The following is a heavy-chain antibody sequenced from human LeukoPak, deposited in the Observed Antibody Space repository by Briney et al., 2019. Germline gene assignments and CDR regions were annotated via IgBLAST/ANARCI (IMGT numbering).Heavy chain of an antibody. J-gene: IGHJ1*01. V-gene: IGHV1-69*06. CDR3: ASTFIAAAAPAEYFQH. CDR1: GGTFSNYA. CDR2: IIPLFGTA. D-gene: IGHD6-13*01. Sequence: EASVKVSCKTSGGTFSNYAFNWVRQAPGQGLEWMGGIIPLFGTANYAQKFQGRVTITADKSTSTAYMELSSLRSEDTAVYYCASTFIAAAAPAEYFQHWGQGTLVTVSS.